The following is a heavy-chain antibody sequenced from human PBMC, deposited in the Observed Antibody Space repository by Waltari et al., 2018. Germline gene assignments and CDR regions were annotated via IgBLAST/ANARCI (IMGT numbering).Heavy chain of an antibody. V-gene: IGHV4-34*01. J-gene: IGHJ4*02. D-gene: IGHD1-26*01. CDR1: GGSFSDYY. CDR2: LSHEGTT. CDR3: ARPGDLGGTSFHY. Sequence: QVQLQQWGAGLLEPSETLSLTCAVYGGSFSDYYFHWIRQPPGKGLEWIGELSHEGTTNYNPSLKSRVTISVDKSKNQFSLKLTSLTAADTAVYYCARPGDLGGTSFHYWGQGTLVTVSS.